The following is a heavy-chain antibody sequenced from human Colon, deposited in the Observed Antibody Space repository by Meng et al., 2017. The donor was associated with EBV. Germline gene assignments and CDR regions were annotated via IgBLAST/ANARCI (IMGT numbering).Heavy chain of an antibody. Sequence: VQLQESGPGLGKPSQTLSLPCTVSGGSISSGGYYWSWIRQHPGKGLEWIGYIYYSGSTYYNPSLKSRVTISIDTSKNQFSLKLSSVTAADTAVYYCARGPSRWLQFSFDYWGQGTLVTVSS. CDR1: GGSISSGGYY. CDR2: IYYSGST. J-gene: IGHJ4*02. V-gene: IGHV4-31*03. CDR3: ARGPSRWLQFSFDY. D-gene: IGHD5-24*01.